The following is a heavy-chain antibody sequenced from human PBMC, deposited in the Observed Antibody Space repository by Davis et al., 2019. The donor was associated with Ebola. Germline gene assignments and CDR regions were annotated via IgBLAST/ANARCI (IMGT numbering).Heavy chain of an antibody. Sequence: PSETLSLTCTVSGGSISSYYWSWIRQPPGKGLEWLGYIFYSGSTNYNPSLKSRVTISVDMSKNQFSLKLSSVTAADTAVYYCATNTMNFLAMDVWGQGTTVTVSS. V-gene: IGHV4-59*01. CDR2: IFYSGST. CDR1: GGSISSYY. J-gene: IGHJ6*02. CDR3: ATNTMNFLAMDV. D-gene: IGHD3-22*01.